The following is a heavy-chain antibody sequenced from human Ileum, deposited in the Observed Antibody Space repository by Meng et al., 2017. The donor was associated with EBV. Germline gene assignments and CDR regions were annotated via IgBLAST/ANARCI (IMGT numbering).Heavy chain of an antibody. V-gene: IGHV1-69*09. CDR2: IIPILAIA. CDR1: GYSFTCYA. J-gene: IGHJ4*02. D-gene: IGHD3-3*01. Sequence: QVQLVQSGVEVLKPGPSVKVSCKASGYSFTCYAISWVRQAPGQGLEWMGRIIPILAIANYAQKFQGRVTITADKSTSTAYMELSSLRSEDTAVYYCASSIFGVVIISPLGYWGQGTLVTVSS. CDR3: ASSIFGVVIISPLGY.